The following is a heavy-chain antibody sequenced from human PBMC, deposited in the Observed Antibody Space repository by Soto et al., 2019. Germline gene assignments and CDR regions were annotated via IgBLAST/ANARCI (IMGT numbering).Heavy chain of an antibody. J-gene: IGHJ2*01. CDR2: IIPVLDLS. Sequence: QVQLVQSGAEVKKPGSSVKVSCKASGGTFTDYTITWVRQAPGQGLEWMGRIIPVLDLSNYAQKFQGRVTITADKSTTTSYMELSGLTSEDTAVYYCAKKLGPSAFDLWGRGTLFTVSS. D-gene: IGHD1-26*01. V-gene: IGHV1-69*02. CDR1: GGTFTDYT. CDR3: AKKLGPSAFDL.